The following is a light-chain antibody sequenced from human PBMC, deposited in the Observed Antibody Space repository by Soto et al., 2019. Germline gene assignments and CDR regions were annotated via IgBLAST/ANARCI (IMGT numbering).Light chain of an antibody. CDR1: QSVSSY. J-gene: IGKJ4*01. CDR2: GAS. V-gene: IGKV3-11*01. CDR3: QQRSNWPPELT. Sequence: EIGFTQSPSTLSLSPGERATLSCRASQSVSSYLAWYQQKPGQAPSLLIYGASSRATGIPARFSGSGSGTDFTLTISRLEPEDFAVYYCQQRSNWPPELTFGGGTKVDIK.